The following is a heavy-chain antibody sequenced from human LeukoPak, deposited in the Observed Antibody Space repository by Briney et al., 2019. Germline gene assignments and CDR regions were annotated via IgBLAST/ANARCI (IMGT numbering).Heavy chain of an antibody. CDR2: INWNGGKT. CDR1: GFTFGDYG. D-gene: IGHD6-6*01. Sequence: PGGSLRLSCAASGFTFGDYGMTWVRQAPGKGLEWVASINWNGGKTGYADSVKGRFTISRDNAKNSLYLQMNSLRAGDTAVYYCARAPSIAARPRGYWGQGTLVTVSS. J-gene: IGHJ4*02. V-gene: IGHV3-20*04. CDR3: ARAPSIAARPRGY.